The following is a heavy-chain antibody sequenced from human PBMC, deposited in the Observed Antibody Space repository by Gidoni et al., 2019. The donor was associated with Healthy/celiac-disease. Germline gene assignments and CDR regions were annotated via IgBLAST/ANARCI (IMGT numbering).Heavy chain of an antibody. CDR2: ISSSGSTI. CDR3: ARVSDSSGYLALNAFDI. CDR1: GFTFISYE. J-gene: IGHJ3*02. V-gene: IGHV3-48*03. D-gene: IGHD3-22*01. Sequence: EVQLVESGGGLVQPGGSLRLSCAASGFTFISYEMNWVRQAPGKGLEWVSYISSSGSTIYYADSVKGRFTISRDNAKNSLYLQMNSLRAEDTAVYYCARVSDSSGYLALNAFDIWGQGTMVTVSS.